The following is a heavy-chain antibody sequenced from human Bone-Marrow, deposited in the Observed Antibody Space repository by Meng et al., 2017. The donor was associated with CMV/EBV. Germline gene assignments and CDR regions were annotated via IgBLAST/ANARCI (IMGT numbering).Heavy chain of an antibody. Sequence: GGSLRLSCEASGFTFSSYSMNWVRQAPGKGLEWVSSISSSGFYINDADSVKGRFSISRDNNKNSLHLQMSSLRVEDTAMYYCARDLDCSSTSCFTRSATDIWGQGTMV. D-gene: IGHD2-2*02. J-gene: IGHJ3*02. CDR3: ARDLDCSSTSCFTRSATDI. V-gene: IGHV3-21*01. CDR1: GFTFSSYS. CDR2: ISSSGFYI.